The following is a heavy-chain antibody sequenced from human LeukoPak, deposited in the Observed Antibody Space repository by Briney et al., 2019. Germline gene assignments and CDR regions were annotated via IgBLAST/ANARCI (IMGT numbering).Heavy chain of an antibody. J-gene: IGHJ4*02. CDR1: GFTFSSYE. CDR2: IISSDSTI. V-gene: IGHV3-48*03. CDR3: ARAQRMIVPNFDY. Sequence: GGSLRLSCAASGFTFSSYEMNWVRQAPGKGLEWVSYIISSDSTIYYADSVKGRFTISRDNAKNSLYLQMNSLRAEDTAVYYCARAQRMIVPNFDYWGQGTLVTVSS. D-gene: IGHD3-22*01.